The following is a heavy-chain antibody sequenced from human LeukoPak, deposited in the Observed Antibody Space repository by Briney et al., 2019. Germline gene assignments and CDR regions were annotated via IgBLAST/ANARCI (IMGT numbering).Heavy chain of an antibody. Sequence: GGSLRLSCAASGFTFSSYAMHWVRQAPGKGLEWVAVISYDGSNKYYADSVKGRFTISRDNSKNTLYLQMNSLRAEDTAVYYCARDKSDSSTTVITGFDYWGQGTLVTVSS. D-gene: IGHD4-11*01. CDR1: GFTFSSYA. CDR2: ISYDGSNK. J-gene: IGHJ4*02. V-gene: IGHV3-30*04. CDR3: ARDKSDSSTTVITGFDY.